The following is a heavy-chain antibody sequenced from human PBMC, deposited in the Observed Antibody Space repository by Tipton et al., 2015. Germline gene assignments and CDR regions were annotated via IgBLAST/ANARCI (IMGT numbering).Heavy chain of an antibody. J-gene: IGHJ6*02. CDR3: AKDLGYCSGGRCPRYYYYYYGMDV. D-gene: IGHD2-15*01. V-gene: IGHV3-7*03. CDR2: IKQDGSAK. Sequence: SLRLSCAASGFTFSSSWMTWVRQGPGKGLEWVANIKQDGSAKYYVDSVKGRFTISRDNAKNSLYLQMNSLRAEDTALYYCAKDLGYCSGGRCPRYYYYYYGMDVWGQGTTVTVSS. CDR1: GFTFSSSW.